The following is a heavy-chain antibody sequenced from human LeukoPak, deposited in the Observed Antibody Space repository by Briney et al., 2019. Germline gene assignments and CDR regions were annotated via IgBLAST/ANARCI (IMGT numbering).Heavy chain of an antibody. CDR1: GFTFSSYD. D-gene: IGHD4-11*01. CDR3: ARSRSLDYPLYYMDV. V-gene: IGHV3-13*01. J-gene: IGHJ6*03. Sequence: SGGSLRLSCAASGFTFSSYDMHWVRQATGKGLEWVSAIGTAGDTYYPGSVKGRFTISRENAKNSLYLQMNSLRAGDTAVYHCARSRSLDYPLYYMDVWGKGTTVTVSS. CDR2: IGTAGDT.